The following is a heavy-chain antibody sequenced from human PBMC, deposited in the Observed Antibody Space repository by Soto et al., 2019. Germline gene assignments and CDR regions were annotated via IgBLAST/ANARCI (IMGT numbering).Heavy chain of an antibody. J-gene: IGHJ4*02. D-gene: IGHD1-1*01. CDR3: ARDNNWSLDY. Sequence: VGSLRLSCAASGFTFSKHWMHWVRQAPGKGLVWVSHIKTDGSFTRDADSVKGRFTISRDNARNTLYLQMNSLRAEDTAVYYCARDNNWSLDYWGQGTLVIVSS. V-gene: IGHV3-74*01. CDR2: IKTDGSFT. CDR1: GFTFSKHW.